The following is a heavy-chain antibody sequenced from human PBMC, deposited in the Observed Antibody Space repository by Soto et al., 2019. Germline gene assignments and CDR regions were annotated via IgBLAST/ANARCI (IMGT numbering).Heavy chain of an antibody. CDR3: ARGKYYDFWSGSTPADYYYYGMDV. CDR1: GGTFSSYA. V-gene: IGHV1-69*13. J-gene: IGHJ6*02. D-gene: IGHD3-3*01. Sequence: SVKVSCKASGGTFSSYAISWVRQAPGQGLEWMGGIIPIFGTANYAQKFQGRVTITADESTSTAYMELSSLRSEDTAVYYCARGKYYDFWSGSTPADYYYYGMDVWGQGTTVTVS. CDR2: IIPIFGTA.